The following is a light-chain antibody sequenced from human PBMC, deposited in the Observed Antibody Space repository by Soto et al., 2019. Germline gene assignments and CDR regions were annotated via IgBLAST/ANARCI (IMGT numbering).Light chain of an antibody. V-gene: IGLV2-18*02. CDR3: SSYTSSSTLYV. CDR1: STDFVSYNR. Sequence: SALTQPPSVSGSPGQSVTISCTGTSTDFVSYNRVSWYQQPPGTAPKLIIYEASNRPSGVPDRFSGSKSGNTASLTISGLQAADEADYYCSSYTSSSTLYVFGTGTKVTVL. CDR2: EAS. J-gene: IGLJ1*01.